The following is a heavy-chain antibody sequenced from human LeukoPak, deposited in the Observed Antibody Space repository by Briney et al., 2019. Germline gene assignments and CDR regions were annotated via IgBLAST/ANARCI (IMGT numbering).Heavy chain of an antibody. D-gene: IGHD1-26*01. CDR3: ARNLGATGPHDAFDI. CDR1: GFTFSSYA. CDR2: ISGSGDST. V-gene: IGHV3-23*01. Sequence: PGGSLRLSCAASGFTFSSYAMSWVRQAPGKGLEWVSAISGSGDSTYYADSVKGRFTISRDNSRNTLYLQMNSLRAEDTAVYYCARNLGATGPHDAFDIWGQGTMVTVSS. J-gene: IGHJ3*02.